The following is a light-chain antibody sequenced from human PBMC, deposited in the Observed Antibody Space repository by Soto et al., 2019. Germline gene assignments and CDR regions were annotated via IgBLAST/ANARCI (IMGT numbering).Light chain of an antibody. CDR2: EVI. V-gene: IGLV2-23*02. CDR3: CSYLTSSPRYV. Sequence: QSALTQPASVSGSPGQSITISCIGTNNDIGSFNLVSWFQQHPGKAPKLMIYEVIKRPSGVSDRFSGSKSGNTASLTISGLQAEDEADYYCCSYLTSSPRYVFGSGTKLTVL. CDR1: NNDIGSFNL. J-gene: IGLJ1*01.